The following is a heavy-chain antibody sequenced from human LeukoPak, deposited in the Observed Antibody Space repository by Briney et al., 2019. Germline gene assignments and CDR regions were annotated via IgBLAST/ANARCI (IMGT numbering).Heavy chain of an antibody. Sequence: PGGSLRLSCAASGFPYSSYAMHCVRQAPGKGLEWVAGISYEDNEYYADSVKGRFTISRDNSKNTLYLHMNSLRAEDSAVYFCAGIQLWPLMFFFDYWGQGTLVTVSS. J-gene: IGHJ4*02. CDR3: AGIQLWPLMFFFDY. D-gene: IGHD5-18*01. V-gene: IGHV3-30*03. CDR1: GFPYSSYA. CDR2: ISYEDNE.